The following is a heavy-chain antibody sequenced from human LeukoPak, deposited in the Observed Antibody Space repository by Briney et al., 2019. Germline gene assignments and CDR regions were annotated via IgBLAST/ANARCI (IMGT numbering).Heavy chain of an antibody. CDR1: GYTFTSYA. CDR3: ARVGYYYDSSGYLLDY. D-gene: IGHD3-22*01. J-gene: IGHJ4*02. Sequence: GASVKISCKASGYTFTSYAMHWVRQAPGQRLEWMGWINAGNGNTKYSQKFQGRVTITRDTSASTAYMELSSLRSEDTAVYYCARVGYYYDSSGYLLDYWGQGTLVTVSS. CDR2: INAGNGNT. V-gene: IGHV1-3*01.